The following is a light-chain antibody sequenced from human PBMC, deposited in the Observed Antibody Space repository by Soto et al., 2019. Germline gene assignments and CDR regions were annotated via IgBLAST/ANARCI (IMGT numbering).Light chain of an antibody. Sequence: EIVLTQSPGRLSLSPGERASLSCGASQSISSSFLAWYQQKPGQAPRLLIYGASSRATGIPDRFSGTGSETDFTLTISRMEPEDFAVYYCQQRSIWPLTFGQGTRLEIK. CDR2: GAS. J-gene: IGKJ5*01. CDR3: QQRSIWPLT. CDR1: QSISSSF. V-gene: IGKV3D-20*02.